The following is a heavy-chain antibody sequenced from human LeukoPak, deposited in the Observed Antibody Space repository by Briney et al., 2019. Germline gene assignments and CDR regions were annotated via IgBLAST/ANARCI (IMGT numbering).Heavy chain of an antibody. J-gene: IGHJ6*03. V-gene: IGHV3-7*01. CDR3: ARSAPYSNYYYYYYYMDV. Sequence: GGSLRLSCAASGFTFSSYWMSWVRQAPGKGLEWVANIKQDGSEKYYVDSVKGRFTISRDNAKNSLYLQMSSLRAEDTAVYYCARSAPYSNYYYYYYYMDVWGKGTTVTVSS. CDR2: IKQDGSEK. D-gene: IGHD4-11*01. CDR1: GFTFSSYW.